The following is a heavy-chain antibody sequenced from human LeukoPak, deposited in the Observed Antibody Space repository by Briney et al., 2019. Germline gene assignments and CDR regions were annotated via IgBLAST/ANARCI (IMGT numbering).Heavy chain of an antibody. CDR1: GFTFSSYA. Sequence: QTGGSLRLSCAASGFTFSSYAMSWVRQAPGKGLEWVSAISGSGGSTHYADSVKGRFTISRDNSKNTLYLQMNSLRVDDTAVYYCAKDRWVVISSSWYQPYYFDFWGQGTLVTVSS. CDR2: ISGSGGST. D-gene: IGHD6-13*01. J-gene: IGHJ4*02. CDR3: AKDRWVVISSSWYQPYYFDF. V-gene: IGHV3-23*01.